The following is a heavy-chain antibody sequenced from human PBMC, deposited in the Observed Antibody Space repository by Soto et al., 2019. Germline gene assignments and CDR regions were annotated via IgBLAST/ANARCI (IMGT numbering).Heavy chain of an antibody. CDR2: ISYDGSNK. Sequence: QVQLVESGGGVVQPGRSLRLSCAASGFTFSSYGMHWVRQAPGKGLEWVAVISYDGSNKYYADSVKGRFTISRENSKNTLYLQMNSLRAEDTAVYYCAKDLEGVVVITTDAFDIWGQGTMVTVSS. J-gene: IGHJ3*02. CDR3: AKDLEGVVVITTDAFDI. D-gene: IGHD3-22*01. V-gene: IGHV3-30*18. CDR1: GFTFSSYG.